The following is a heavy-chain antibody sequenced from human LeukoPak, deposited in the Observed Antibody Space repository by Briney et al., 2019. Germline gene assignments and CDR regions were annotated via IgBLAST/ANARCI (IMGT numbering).Heavy chain of an antibody. Sequence: GGSLRLSCAASGFTFSSYAMHWVRQAPGKGLEWVAVISYDGSNKYYADSVKGRFTISRDNSKNTLYLQMNSLRAEDTAVYYCARGLAPTYYDFWSGCFDYWGQGTLVTVSS. J-gene: IGHJ4*02. CDR1: GFTFSSYA. CDR2: ISYDGSNK. CDR3: ARGLAPTYYDFWSGCFDY. D-gene: IGHD3-3*01. V-gene: IGHV3-30*01.